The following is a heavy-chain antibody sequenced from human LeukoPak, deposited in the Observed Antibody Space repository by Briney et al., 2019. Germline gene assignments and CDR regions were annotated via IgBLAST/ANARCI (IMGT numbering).Heavy chain of an antibody. D-gene: IGHD5-18*01. CDR3: ARHGYSYEGNWFDP. J-gene: IGHJ5*02. V-gene: IGHV4-59*08. CDR2: IYYSGST. Sequence: PSETLSLTCTVSGGSISSYYWSWIRQPPGKGLEWIGYIYYSGSTNYNPSLKSRVTISVDTSKNQFSLKLSSVTAADTAVYYCARHGYSYEGNWFDPWGQGTLVTVSS. CDR1: GGSISSYY.